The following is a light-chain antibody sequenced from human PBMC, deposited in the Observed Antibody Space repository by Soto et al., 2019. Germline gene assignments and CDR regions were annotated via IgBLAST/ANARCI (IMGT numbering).Light chain of an antibody. CDR3: QEYTTYSRT. Sequence: DIQMTQSPSTLSASVGDRVTITCRASQSISSWLAWYQQKPGKAPKVLIYDASTLESGVPSRFSRGGSGTEFTLTITSLQPDDFATYYCQEYTTYSRTFGQGTKVEVK. V-gene: IGKV1-5*01. CDR2: DAS. CDR1: QSISSW. J-gene: IGKJ1*01.